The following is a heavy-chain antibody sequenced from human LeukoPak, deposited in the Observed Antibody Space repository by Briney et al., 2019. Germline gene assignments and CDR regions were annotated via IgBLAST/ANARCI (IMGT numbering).Heavy chain of an antibody. J-gene: IGHJ4*02. V-gene: IGHV4-39*07. CDR1: GGSISSSSYY. D-gene: IGHD3-10*01. Sequence: PSETLSLTCTVSGGSISSSSYYWGWIRQPPGKGLEWIGSIYYSGSTYYNPSLKSRVTISVDTSKNQFSLKLSSVTAADTAVYYCARDRSYYGSVTYYFDYWGQGTLVTVSS. CDR3: ARDRSYYGSVTYYFDY. CDR2: IYYSGST.